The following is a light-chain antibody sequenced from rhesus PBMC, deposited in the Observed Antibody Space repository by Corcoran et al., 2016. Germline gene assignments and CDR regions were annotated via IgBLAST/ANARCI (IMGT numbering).Light chain of an antibody. CDR3: QHYYDSPFT. V-gene: IGKV1S8*01. CDR1: QNIYRD. Sequence: DIQMTQSPSALSASVGDRVTISCRASQNIYRDLAWYQQKPGKAPKLLIYAASSLQTGVPSRFSGTGSGTDFTLTISSLQSEDFAPYYCQHYYDSPFTFGPGTKLDLK. CDR2: AAS. J-gene: IGKJ3*01.